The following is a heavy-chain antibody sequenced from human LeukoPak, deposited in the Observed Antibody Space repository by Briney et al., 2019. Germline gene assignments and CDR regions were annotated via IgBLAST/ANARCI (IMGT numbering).Heavy chain of an antibody. J-gene: IGHJ6*02. V-gene: IGHV1-69*04. CDR1: GYTFTSYG. CDR3: ARGDRKYQLLYLSYYGMDV. Sequence: GASVKVSCKASGYTFTSYGISWVRQAPGQGLEWMGRIIPILGIANYAQKFQGRVTITADKSTSTAYMELSSLRSEDTAVYYCARGDRKYQLLYLSYYGMDVWGQGTTVTVSS. CDR2: IIPILGIA. D-gene: IGHD2-2*02.